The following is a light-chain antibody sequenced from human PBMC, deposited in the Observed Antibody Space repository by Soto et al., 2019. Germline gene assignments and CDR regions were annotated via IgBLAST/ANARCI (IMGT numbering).Light chain of an antibody. Sequence: EFVWAQSPGTLSLSPGERATLSCRASQSVSNSYVAWYQQKSGQAPRLLIYDTSSRATGIPDRFSGSGSGTDFTLTINRLEPEDFAVYYCQQYGSSWTFGQGTKVDI. J-gene: IGKJ1*01. CDR2: DTS. CDR3: QQYGSSWT. V-gene: IGKV3-20*01. CDR1: QSVSNSY.